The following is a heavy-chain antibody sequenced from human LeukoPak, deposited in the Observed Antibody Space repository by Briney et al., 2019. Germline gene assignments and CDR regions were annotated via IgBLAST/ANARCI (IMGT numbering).Heavy chain of an antibody. Sequence: GGSLRLSCAASGFTFNDYAMHWVRQVPGKGLEWVSLISGEGGSTYYADSVKGRFTISRDNSKNTLYLQMNSLRAEDTAVYYCAQRGNAPAFDIWGQGTVVTVSS. J-gene: IGHJ3*02. CDR1: GFTFNDYA. D-gene: IGHD2-2*01. CDR2: ISGEGGST. CDR3: AQRGNAPAFDI. V-gene: IGHV3-43*02.